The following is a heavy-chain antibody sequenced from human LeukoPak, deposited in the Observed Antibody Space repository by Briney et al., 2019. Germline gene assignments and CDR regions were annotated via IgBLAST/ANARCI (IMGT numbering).Heavy chain of an antibody. J-gene: IGHJ4*02. CDR1: GDSLSIYY. V-gene: IGHV4-59*03. Sequence: PSETLSLTCSVSGDSLSIYYWSWIRQPPGKGLEWIGHISYGGTTIYNPSLKSRVIISADTSKNRFSLRLSSVTAADTAMYCCATSLIPYHFQYWAQGTQVTFSS. CDR2: ISYGGTT. D-gene: IGHD2-21*01. CDR3: ATSLIPYHFQY.